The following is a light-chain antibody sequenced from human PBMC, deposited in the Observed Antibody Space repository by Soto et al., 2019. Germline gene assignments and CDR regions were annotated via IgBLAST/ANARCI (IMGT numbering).Light chain of an antibody. CDR3: QQYNRYTWT. V-gene: IGKV1-5*01. CDR2: DAS. J-gene: IGKJ1*01. CDR1: QSISSW. Sequence: DIQMTQSPSTLSASVGDRVTITCRASQSISSWLAWYQQKPGKAPKLLIYDASSLESGVTSRFSGSGSGTEFTLTISSLQPDDFSTYYCQQYNRYTWTFGQGTKVEIK.